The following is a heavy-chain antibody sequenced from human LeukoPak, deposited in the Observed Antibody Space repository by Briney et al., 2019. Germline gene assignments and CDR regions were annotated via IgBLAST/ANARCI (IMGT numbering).Heavy chain of an antibody. J-gene: IGHJ4*02. CDR3: ARVEVATTSTYFDY. V-gene: IGHV4-34*01. Sequence: SETLSLTCAVYGGSFSGYYWSWIRQPPGKGLEWIGEINHSGSTNYNPSLKSRVTISVDTSKNQFSLKLSSVTAADTAVYYCARVEVATTSTYFDYWGQGTLVTVSS. CDR1: GGSFSGYY. CDR2: INHSGST. D-gene: IGHD5-24*01.